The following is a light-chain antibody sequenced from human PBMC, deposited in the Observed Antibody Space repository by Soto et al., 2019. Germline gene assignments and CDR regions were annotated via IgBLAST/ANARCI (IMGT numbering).Light chain of an antibody. V-gene: IGKV3-15*01. CDR2: GAF. CDR3: QQYQNWPPLT. Sequence: EIVMTQSPATLSVSPGERATLSCRASQSVSDNLAWYQQKPGQGPRLLIYGAFTRATGIPARFSRSGSGTEFTLTISSLQSEDFAVYYCQQYQNWPPLTFGGGPKVEIK. J-gene: IGKJ4*01. CDR1: QSVSDN.